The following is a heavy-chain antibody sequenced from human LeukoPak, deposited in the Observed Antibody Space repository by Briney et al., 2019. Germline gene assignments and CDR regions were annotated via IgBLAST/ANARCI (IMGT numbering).Heavy chain of an antibody. CDR2: IMADGSEE. J-gene: IGHJ4*02. Sequence: QAGGSLRLSCAASGFIFNSYWMTWVRQARGKGLEWVATIMADGSEEYYVDSVKGRFTISRDNANYSLYLQMNSLRADDTAVYYCARDPWTDYWGQGTLVTVSS. D-gene: IGHD3/OR15-3a*01. V-gene: IGHV3-7*01. CDR1: GFIFNSYW. CDR3: ARDPWTDY.